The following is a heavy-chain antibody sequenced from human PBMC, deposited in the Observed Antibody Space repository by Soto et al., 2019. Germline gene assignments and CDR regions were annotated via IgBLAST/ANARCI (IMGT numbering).Heavy chain of an antibody. Sequence: PGGSLRLSCAASGFTFSSHAISWVRQAPGKGLEWVSAISGTGVSTFYADSVKGRFTISRDKSENTVSLQMNSLRVEDTAIYYCARNRDGYYYTGMDVWGQGTTGNVSS. J-gene: IGHJ6*02. V-gene: IGHV3-23*01. CDR3: ARNRDGYYYTGMDV. CDR2: ISGTGVST. CDR1: GFTFSSHA.